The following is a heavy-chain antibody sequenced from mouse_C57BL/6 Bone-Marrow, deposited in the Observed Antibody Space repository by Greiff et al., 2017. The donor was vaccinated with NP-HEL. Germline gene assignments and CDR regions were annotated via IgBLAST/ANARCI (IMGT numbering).Heavy chain of an antibody. V-gene: IGHV1-7*01. CDR3: ARKEIYYCILYYFAY. D-gene: IGHD2-1*01. CDR2: INPSSGYT. J-gene: IGHJ2*01. CDR1: GYTFTSYW. Sequence: VQGVESGAELAKPGASVKLSCKASGYTFTSYWMHWVKQRPGQGLEWIGNINPSSGYTKYNQKFKDKATLTEDKSSRTAYMQLSSLTYADSAVYYCARKEIYYCILYYFAYWGQGTTLTFSS.